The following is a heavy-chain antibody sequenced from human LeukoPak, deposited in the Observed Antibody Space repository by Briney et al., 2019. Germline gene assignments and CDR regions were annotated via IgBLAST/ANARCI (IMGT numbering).Heavy chain of an antibody. J-gene: IGHJ4*02. V-gene: IGHV3-23*01. CDR3: AKESRSDSSGWSEFDY. Sequence: GGSLRLSCAASGFTFSSYAMSWVRQAPGKGLEWVSAISGSGGSTYYADSVKGRFTTSRDNSKNTLYLQMNSLRAEDTAVYYCAKESRSDSSGWSEFDYWGQGTLVTVSS. CDR1: GFTFSSYA. D-gene: IGHD6-19*01. CDR2: ISGSGGST.